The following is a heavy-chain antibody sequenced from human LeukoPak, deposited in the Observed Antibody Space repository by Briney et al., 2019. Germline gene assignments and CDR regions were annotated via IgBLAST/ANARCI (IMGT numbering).Heavy chain of an antibody. V-gene: IGHV3-23*01. D-gene: IGHD2-2*01. CDR3: AGKAAAYYFVY. J-gene: IGHJ4*02. Sequence: GGSLRLSCAASGFDFSTYVMYWVRQAPGKGLEWVSAVYGNGDGISYADSVKGRFTISRDNSKNTLYLQMDSLRSEDAAVYYCAGKAAAYYFVYWGQGTLVTVSS. CDR2: VYGNGDGI. CDR1: GFDFSTYV.